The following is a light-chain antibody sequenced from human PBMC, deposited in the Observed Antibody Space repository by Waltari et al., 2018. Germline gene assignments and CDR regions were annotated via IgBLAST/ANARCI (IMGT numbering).Light chain of an antibody. CDR3: QSADSSGTYVV. Sequence: SYALTQPPSVSVSPGQTARITCSGDAVPTKYASWYPQKPGQAPVLVIYKDSERPSGIPERFSGSSSGTTVTLTISGVQAEDEADYYCQSADSSGTYVVFGGGTKLTVL. CDR2: KDS. CDR1: AVPTKY. J-gene: IGLJ2*01. V-gene: IGLV3-25*03.